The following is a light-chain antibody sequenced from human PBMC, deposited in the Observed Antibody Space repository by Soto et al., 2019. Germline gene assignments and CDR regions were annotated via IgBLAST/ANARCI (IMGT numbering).Light chain of an antibody. V-gene: IGKV3-11*01. CDR1: QSVSSY. Sequence: EIVLTQSPATLSLSPGERATLSCRASQSVSSYLAWYQQKPGQAPRLLIYDASNRATGIPARFSGSGSGTDFTLTISSLEPEDFVVYYCQQRSNWPPKLTFGGGTKVEIK. J-gene: IGKJ4*01. CDR2: DAS. CDR3: QQRSNWPPKLT.